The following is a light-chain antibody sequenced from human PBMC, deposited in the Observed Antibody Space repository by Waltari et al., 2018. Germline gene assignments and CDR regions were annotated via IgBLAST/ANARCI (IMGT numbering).Light chain of an antibody. CDR2: KDT. Sequence: SYELTQPPSVSVSPGQTARITCSGDALPQQYTYWYQQKPGQAPVLVIYKDTERSSGIPGRLAGSSSGTTVTLTISGLQAEDEADYYCQSADSSGTYWMFGGGTKLTVL. J-gene: IGLJ3*02. CDR3: QSADSSGTYWM. CDR1: ALPQQY. V-gene: IGLV3-25*03.